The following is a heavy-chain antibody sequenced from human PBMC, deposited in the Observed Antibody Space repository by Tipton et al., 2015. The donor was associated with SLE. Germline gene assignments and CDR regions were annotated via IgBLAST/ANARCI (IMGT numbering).Heavy chain of an antibody. V-gene: IGHV3-74*01. CDR3: TREYPGYYYYLDV. D-gene: IGHD2-2*01. CDR1: GFTFSSYW. Sequence: SLRLSCAASGFTFSSYWMHWVRQAPGKGLVWVSRINSDGSSTRYADSEKGRFTISRDNAKNTLYLQMNSLTAEDTAAYYCTREYPGYYYYLDVWGKGTTVTVSS. CDR2: INSDGSST. J-gene: IGHJ6*03.